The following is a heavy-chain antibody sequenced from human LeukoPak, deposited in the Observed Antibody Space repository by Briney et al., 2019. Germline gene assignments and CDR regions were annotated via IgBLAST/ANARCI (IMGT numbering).Heavy chain of an antibody. D-gene: IGHD3-3*01. CDR3: AAHGGITIFGVVIINYYMDV. CDR1: GGTFSSYA. CDR2: IIPIFGTA. V-gene: IGHV1-69*01. Sequence: SVKVSCKASGGTFSSYAISWVRQAPGQGLEWMGGIIPIFGTANYAQKFQGRVTITADESTSTAYMELSSLRSEDTAVYYCAAHGGITIFGVVIINYYMDVWGKGTTVTVSS. J-gene: IGHJ6*03.